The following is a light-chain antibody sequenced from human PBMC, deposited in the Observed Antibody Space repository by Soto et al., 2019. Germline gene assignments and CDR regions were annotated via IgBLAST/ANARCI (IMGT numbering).Light chain of an antibody. CDR2: DVS. CDR1: SSDVGGYNY. CDR3: TSYASSGTHV. Sequence: QSALTQPRSVSGSPGQSVTISCTGTSSDVGGYNYVSWYQQHPGKAPKLMIYDVSKRPSGVPDRFSGSKSGNTASLTISGLQAEDEADYYCTSYASSGTHVFGGGTKLTVL. J-gene: IGLJ3*02. V-gene: IGLV2-11*01.